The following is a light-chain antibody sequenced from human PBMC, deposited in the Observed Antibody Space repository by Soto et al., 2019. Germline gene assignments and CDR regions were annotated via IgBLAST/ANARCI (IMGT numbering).Light chain of an antibody. CDR3: HQYNNWPPMHT. CDR1: QSISNN. CDR2: ATS. J-gene: IGKJ2*01. V-gene: IGKV3-15*01. Sequence: IVMTQSPATLSVFPGERATLSCRASQSISNNLAWLQQKPGQAPSLLIYATSTRASGVPARFSGSGSGTDFTLTISSLQPEDFAVYYCHQYNNWPPMHTFGQGTKVDIK.